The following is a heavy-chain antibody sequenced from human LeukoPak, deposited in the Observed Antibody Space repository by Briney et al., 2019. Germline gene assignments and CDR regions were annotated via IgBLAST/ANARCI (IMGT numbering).Heavy chain of an antibody. D-gene: IGHD3-16*02. CDR2: IIPIFGTA. V-gene: IGHV1-69*13. CDR3: ARDNSVGDIAWWFDP. J-gene: IGHJ5*02. Sequence: SVKVSCKASGGTFSSYAISWVRQAPGQGLEWMGGIIPIFGTANYVQKFQGRVTITADESTSTAYMELSSLRSEDTAVYYCARDNSVGDIAWWFDPWGQGTLVTVSS. CDR1: GGTFSSYA.